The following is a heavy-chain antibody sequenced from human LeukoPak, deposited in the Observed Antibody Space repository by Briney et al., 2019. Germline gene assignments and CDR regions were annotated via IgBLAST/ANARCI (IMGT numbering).Heavy chain of an antibody. CDR2: ISSSSSYI. CDR3: GGDSKMGAAGFFAS. CDR1: GGSISSGGYY. J-gene: IGHJ4*02. Sequence: ETLSLTCTVSGGSISSGGYYWSWIRQAPGKGLEWVSSISSSSSYIYYAASVKGRFTISRDNAKNSLSLQMNSLKAEDTAGCYCGGDSKMGAAGFFASWGRGTLVTVSS. V-gene: IGHV3-21*01. D-gene: IGHD6-13*01.